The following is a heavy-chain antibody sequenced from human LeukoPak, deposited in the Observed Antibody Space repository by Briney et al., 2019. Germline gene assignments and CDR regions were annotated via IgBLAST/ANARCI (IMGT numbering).Heavy chain of an antibody. J-gene: IGHJ4*02. CDR2: TNPNTGGT. CDR1: GYTFTAYY. CDR3: ARDNGYYDILTGYSVRRFDY. D-gene: IGHD3-9*01. Sequence: ASVTVSCKASGYTFTAYYMQWVRQAPGQGLEWMGWTNPNTGGTNYAQKFQGRVTMTRDMSISTAYMELSRLRSDDTAVYYCARDNGYYDILTGYSVRRFDYWGQGTLVTVSS. V-gene: IGHV1-2*02.